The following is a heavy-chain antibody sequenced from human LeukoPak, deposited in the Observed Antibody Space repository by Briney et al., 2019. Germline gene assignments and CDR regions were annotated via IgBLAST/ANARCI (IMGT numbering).Heavy chain of an antibody. CDR1: RFTFSSYA. V-gene: IGHV3-23*01. D-gene: IGHD5-12*01. CDR3: AKDPEDSGYVTLYYFDY. CDR2: ISGSGGST. J-gene: IGHJ4*02. Sequence: GGSLRLSCAASRFTFSSYAMSWVRQAPGKGLEWVSAISGSGGSTYYADSVKGRFTISRDNSKNTLYLQMNSLRAEDTAVYYCAKDPEDSGYVTLYYFDYWGQGTLVTVSS.